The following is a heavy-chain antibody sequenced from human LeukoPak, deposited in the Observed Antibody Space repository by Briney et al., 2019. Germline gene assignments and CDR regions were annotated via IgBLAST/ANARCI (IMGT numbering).Heavy chain of an antibody. CDR1: GFTFNNYW. J-gene: IGHJ4*02. Sequence: GGSLRLSCAASGFTFNNYWMSWVRQAPGKGLEWVANIKQDGSKKYYVDSVKGRFTISRDNAKNSLYLQMNSLRADDAAMYYCARDSRALPSWGQGTLVTVSS. V-gene: IGHV3-7*01. CDR3: ARDSRALPS. CDR2: IKQDGSKK.